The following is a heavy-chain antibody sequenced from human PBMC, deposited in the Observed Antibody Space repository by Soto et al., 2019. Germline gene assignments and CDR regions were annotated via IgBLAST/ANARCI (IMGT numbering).Heavy chain of an antibody. D-gene: IGHD2-2*01. CDR1: GYNFSDYY. V-gene: IGHV1-2*02. CDR3: ARVQVVGVPGTWDNGMDV. Sequence: QVQLVQSGSEVKKPGASVKVSYKASGYNFSDYYVPWARQAPEKGLEWMGWINCKSGDTRFAQKFQVRVAMTRVTSTSTAYMELSRLTSDDTAVSYCARVQVVGVPGTWDNGMDVWGEGTTVTVYS. CDR2: INCKSGDT. J-gene: IGHJ6*04.